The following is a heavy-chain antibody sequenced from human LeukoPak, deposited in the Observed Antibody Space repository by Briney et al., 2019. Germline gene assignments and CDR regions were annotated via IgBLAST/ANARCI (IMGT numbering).Heavy chain of an antibody. D-gene: IGHD5-12*01. CDR1: GFTVSSNY. CDR2: IYSGGST. CDR3: ARHQSDSGYDTSRGNFDY. V-gene: IGHV3-53*01. J-gene: IGHJ4*02. Sequence: GGSLRLSCAASGFTVSSNYMSWVRQAPGKGLEWVSVIYSGGSTYYADSVKGRFTISRDNSKNTLYLQMNSLRAEDTAVYYCARHQSDSGYDTSRGNFDYWGQGTLVTVSP.